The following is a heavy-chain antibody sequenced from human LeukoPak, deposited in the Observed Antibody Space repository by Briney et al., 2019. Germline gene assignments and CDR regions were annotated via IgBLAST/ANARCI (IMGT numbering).Heavy chain of an antibody. Sequence: PGGSLRLSCAVSGFTFSNAWMNWVRQAPGKGLEWVSSITGSGDGTYYADSVKGRFTISRDNSKNTLYLQMNSLRAEDTAVYYCAPLAVAGTGFDYWGQGTLVTVSS. CDR2: ITGSGDGT. J-gene: IGHJ4*02. CDR1: GFTFSNAW. V-gene: IGHV3-23*01. CDR3: APLAVAGTGFDY. D-gene: IGHD6-19*01.